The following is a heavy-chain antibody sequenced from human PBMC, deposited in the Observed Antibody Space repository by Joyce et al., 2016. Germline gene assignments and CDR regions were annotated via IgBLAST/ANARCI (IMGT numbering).Heavy chain of an antibody. J-gene: IGHJ6*02. Sequence: EVQVLESGGGLVQPGGSLRLSCAASELTFSSYAMTWVRQAPGKGLEWVSAISGSGGSTHYADSVKGRFTISRDNSKNTLYLQMNSLRAEDTAIYYSAKLLYAQYYDGMDVWGQGTTVTVSS. V-gene: IGHV3-23*01. D-gene: IGHD2/OR15-2a*01. CDR2: ISGSGGST. CDR1: ELTFSSYA. CDR3: AKLLYAQYYDGMDV.